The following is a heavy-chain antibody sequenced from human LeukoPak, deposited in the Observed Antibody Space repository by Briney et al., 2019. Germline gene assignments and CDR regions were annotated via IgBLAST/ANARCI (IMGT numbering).Heavy chain of an antibody. Sequence: GGSLRLSCAASGFTFSSYSMNWVRQAPGKGLEWVSYISSSSSTIYYADSVKGRFTISRDNAKNSLYLRMNSLRAEDTAVYYCARDSFSDSSGYFYYYYGMDVWGQGTTVTVSS. D-gene: IGHD3-22*01. CDR1: GFTFSSYS. CDR2: ISSSSSTI. V-gene: IGHV3-48*01. CDR3: ARDSFSDSSGYFYYYYGMDV. J-gene: IGHJ6*02.